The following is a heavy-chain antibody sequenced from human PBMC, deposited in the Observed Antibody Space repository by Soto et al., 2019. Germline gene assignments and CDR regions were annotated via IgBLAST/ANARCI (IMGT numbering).Heavy chain of an antibody. CDR3: ARKAHSSGWPYPFFCDY. Sequence: SETLSLTCTVSGGSISSSSYYWGWIRQPPGKGLEWIGSIYYSGSTYYNPSLKSRVTISVDTSKNQFSLKLSSVTAADTAVYYCARKAHSSGWPYPFFCDYWGQGTLVTVSS. D-gene: IGHD6-19*01. V-gene: IGHV4-39*01. J-gene: IGHJ4*02. CDR1: GGSISSSSYY. CDR2: IYYSGST.